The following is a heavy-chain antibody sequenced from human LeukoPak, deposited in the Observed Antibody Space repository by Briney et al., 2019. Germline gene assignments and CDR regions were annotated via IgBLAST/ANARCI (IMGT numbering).Heavy chain of an antibody. CDR1: GFTFSSYD. CDR2: ISNNGGRT. Sequence: GGSLRLSCAASGFTFSSYDMGWVRQAPGKGLEWVSTISNNGGRTFYSDSVKGRFTISRDNSKDTLHLQMNSLRAEDTAVYYCATTADWGYDYWGQGTLVTVSS. J-gene: IGHJ4*02. D-gene: IGHD7-27*01. CDR3: ATTADWGYDY. V-gene: IGHV3-23*01.